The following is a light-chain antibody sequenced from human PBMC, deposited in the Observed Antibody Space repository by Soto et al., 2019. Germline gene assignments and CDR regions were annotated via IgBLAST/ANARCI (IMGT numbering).Light chain of an antibody. CDR1: QGVSSY. CDR3: QQYYGYPRT. Sequence: AILMTQSPSSFSASTGDRVTITCRASQGVSSYLAWYQQKPGKSPMLLISAASTLQSGVPSRFSGSGSGTDFTLTISCLQSEDFATYYCQQYYGYPRTFGGGTKVEIK. CDR2: AAS. V-gene: IGKV1-8*01. J-gene: IGKJ4*01.